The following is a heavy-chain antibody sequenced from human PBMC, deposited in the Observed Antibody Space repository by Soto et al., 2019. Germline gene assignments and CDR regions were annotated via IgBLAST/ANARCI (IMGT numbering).Heavy chain of an antibody. J-gene: IGHJ5*02. CDR3: ARDEGHSSGWFNWFDP. CDR1: GGSVSSGSYY. D-gene: IGHD6-19*01. V-gene: IGHV4-61*01. Sequence: PSETLSLTCTVSGGSVSSGSYYWSWIRQPPGKGLEWIGYIYYSGSTNYNPSLKSRVTISVDTSKNQFSLKLSSVTAADTAVYYCARDEGHSSGWFNWFDPWGQGTLVTVSS. CDR2: IYYSGST.